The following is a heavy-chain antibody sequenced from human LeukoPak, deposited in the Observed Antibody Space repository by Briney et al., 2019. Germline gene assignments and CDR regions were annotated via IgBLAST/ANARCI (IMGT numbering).Heavy chain of an antibody. Sequence: KPGGSLRLSCAASGFTFSSYSMNWVRQAPGKGLEWVSSISSSSSYIYYADSVKGRFTISRDNAKNSLYLQMNSLRAEDTAVYYCAGVIAVAGAEGIDYWGQGTLVTVSS. V-gene: IGHV3-21*01. J-gene: IGHJ4*02. CDR2: ISSSSSYI. CDR1: GFTFSSYS. D-gene: IGHD6-19*01. CDR3: AGVIAVAGAEGIDY.